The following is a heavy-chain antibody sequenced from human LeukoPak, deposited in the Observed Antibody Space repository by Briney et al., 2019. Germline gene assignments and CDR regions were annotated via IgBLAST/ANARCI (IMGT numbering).Heavy chain of an antibody. V-gene: IGHV3-23*01. J-gene: IGHJ4*02. CDR1: GFTFSTYG. CDR3: AKSYNGYESRPDY. D-gene: IGHD5-12*01. CDR2: ISAGGGNT. Sequence: PGGSLRLSCAASGFTFSTYGMNWVRQAPGKGLEWVSAISAGGGNTYYADSVKGRFTISRDNSKNTLYLQMNSLRAEDTAVYYCAKSYNGYESRPDYWGQGTLVTVSS.